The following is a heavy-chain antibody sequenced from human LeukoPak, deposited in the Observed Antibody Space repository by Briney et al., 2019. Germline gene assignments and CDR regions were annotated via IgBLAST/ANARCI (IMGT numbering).Heavy chain of an antibody. D-gene: IGHD1-1*01. V-gene: IGHV3-30*18. J-gene: IGHJ4*02. Sequence: PGRALRLSCAASGFTFSSYGMHWVRQAPGKGLEGVAVISYDGSNKYYADSLKGRFTISRDNSKNTLYLKMNSLRAEDTAVYYCAKRIGTTGTGDYWGQGTLVTVSS. CDR1: GFTFSSYG. CDR3: AKRIGTTGTGDY. CDR2: ISYDGSNK.